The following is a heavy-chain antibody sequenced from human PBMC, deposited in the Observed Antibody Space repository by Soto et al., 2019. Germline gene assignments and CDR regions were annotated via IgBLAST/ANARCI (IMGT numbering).Heavy chain of an antibody. CDR1: GFTFSSYA. V-gene: IGHV3-30-3*01. Sequence: GGSLRLSCAASGFTFSSYAMHWVRQAPGKGLEWVAVISYDGSNKYYADSVKGRFTISRDNSKNTLYLQMNSLRAEDTAVYYCAKGKEEGADFFAYWGQGTLVTVSS. J-gene: IGHJ4*02. CDR3: AKGKEEGADFFAY. CDR2: ISYDGSNK.